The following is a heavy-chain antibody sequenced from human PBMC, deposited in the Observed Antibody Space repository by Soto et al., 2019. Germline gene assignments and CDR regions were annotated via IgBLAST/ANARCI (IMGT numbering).Heavy chain of an antibody. D-gene: IGHD5-12*01. CDR2: ISSSSSYI. V-gene: IGHV3-21*01. CDR1: GFTFSSFS. Sequence: GGSLRLSCAASGFTFSSFSMNWVRQAPGKGLEWVSSISSSSSYIYYADSVKGRFTISRDNAKNSLYLQMNSLRAEDTAVYYCARDRYGEGWFDPWGQGTLVTVSS. CDR3: ARDRYGEGWFDP. J-gene: IGHJ5*02.